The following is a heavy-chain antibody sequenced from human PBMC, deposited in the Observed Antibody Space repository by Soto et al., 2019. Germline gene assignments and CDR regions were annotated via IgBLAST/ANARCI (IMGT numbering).Heavy chain of an antibody. V-gene: IGHV1-69*13. D-gene: IGHD3-22*01. Sequence: SVKVSCKASGGTFSSYAISWVRQAPGQGLEWMGGIIPIFGTANYAQKFQGRVTITADESTSTAYMELSSLRSEDTAVYYCAREININYYDSSGYIYFDYWGQGTLVTVSS. J-gene: IGHJ4*02. CDR2: IIPIFGTA. CDR1: GGTFSSYA. CDR3: AREININYYDSSGYIYFDY.